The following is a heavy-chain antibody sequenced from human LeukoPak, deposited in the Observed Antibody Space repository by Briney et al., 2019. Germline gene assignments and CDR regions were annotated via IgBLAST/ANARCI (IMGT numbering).Heavy chain of an antibody. J-gene: IGHJ4*02. CDR2: INHTGST. CDR1: GGSFSTYY. Sequence: SETLSLTCAVYGGSFSTYYWSWIRQPPGQGLEWIGEINHTGSTNYNPSLKSRVTISVDTSKNQFSLRLNSVTAADTAVYYCASTSGIIEMATMNYYFDSWAREPWSPSPQ. D-gene: IGHD5-24*01. V-gene: IGHV4-34*01. CDR3: ASTSGIIEMATMNYYFDS.